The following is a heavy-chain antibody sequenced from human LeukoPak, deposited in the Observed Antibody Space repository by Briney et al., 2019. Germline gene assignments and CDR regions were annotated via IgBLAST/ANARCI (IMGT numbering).Heavy chain of an antibody. CDR2: IWQDGSNQ. V-gene: IGHV3-33*01. CDR1: GFRFSSYV. J-gene: IGHJ2*01. CDR3: ARDYGGNYWYFDL. Sequence: QSGGSLRLSCAASGFRFSSYVMHWVRQAPGKGLEWVALIWQDGSNQYYADSVKGRFTISRDNSKNTLYLQVNSLRAEDTAVYYCARDYGGNYWYFDLWGRGTLVIVSS. D-gene: IGHD4-23*01.